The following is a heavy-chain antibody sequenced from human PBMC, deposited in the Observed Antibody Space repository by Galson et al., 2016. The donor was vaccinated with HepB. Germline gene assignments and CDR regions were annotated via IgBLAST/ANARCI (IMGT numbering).Heavy chain of an antibody. V-gene: IGHV4-31*03. CDR3: AIRVSQTSVTAGNWFDP. CDR2: MSSSGLT. J-gene: IGHJ5*02. Sequence: TLSLTCTVSGASVNSAGYYWSWIRQYPGKGLEWIGYMSSSGLTHYSPALQSRVFISADRSKNQFSVKLTSVTAADTAVYYCAIRVSQTSVTAGNWFDPWGQGTLVTVSS. D-gene: IGHD2-21*02. CDR1: GASVNSAGYY.